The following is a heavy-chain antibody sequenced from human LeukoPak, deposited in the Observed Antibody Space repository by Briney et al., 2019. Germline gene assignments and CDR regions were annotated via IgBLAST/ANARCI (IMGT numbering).Heavy chain of an antibody. CDR1: GGSISSHS. CDR3: ARVSLDLYCSSSSCYYLDY. CDR2: IYYSGST. V-gene: IGHV4-39*01. J-gene: IGHJ4*02. D-gene: IGHD2-2*01. Sequence: KCSETLSLTCSVSGGSISSHSWSWIRQPPGKGLEWIGSIYYSGSTYYNPSLKSRVTISVDTSKNQFSLKLSSVTAADTAVYYCARVSLDLYCSSSSCYYLDYWGQGTLLTVSS.